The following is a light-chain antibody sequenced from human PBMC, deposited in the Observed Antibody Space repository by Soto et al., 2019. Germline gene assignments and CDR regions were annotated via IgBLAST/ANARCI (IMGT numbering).Light chain of an antibody. CDR1: SSNIGAGYD. V-gene: IGLV1-40*01. J-gene: IGLJ2*01. CDR2: GNN. CDR3: QSYDTSLRGSEV. Sequence: VLTQPPSVSGAPGQRVTISCTGGSSNIGAGYDVHWYQQLPGTAPKLLIYGNNNRPSGVPDRFSVSKSGTSASLAITGLQTEDEADYYCQSYDTSLRGSEVFGGGTKLTVL.